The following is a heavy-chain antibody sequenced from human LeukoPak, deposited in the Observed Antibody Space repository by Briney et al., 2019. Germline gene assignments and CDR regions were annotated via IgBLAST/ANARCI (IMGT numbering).Heavy chain of an antibody. CDR2: ISWNSGSI. Sequence: GGSLRLSCAASGFTFDDYAMHWVRQAPGKGLEWVSGISWNSGSIGYADSVKGRFTISRDNAKNSLYLQMNSLRAEDTALYYCAKGDAYYYDSSGLDYWGQGTQVTVSS. CDR3: AKGDAYYYDSSGLDY. D-gene: IGHD3-22*01. J-gene: IGHJ4*02. V-gene: IGHV3-9*01. CDR1: GFTFDDYA.